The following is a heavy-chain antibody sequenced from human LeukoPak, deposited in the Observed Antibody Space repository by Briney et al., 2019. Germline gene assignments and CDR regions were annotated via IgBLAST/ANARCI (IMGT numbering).Heavy chain of an antibody. V-gene: IGHV4-30-4*01. J-gene: IGHJ6*02. CDR3: ARGGVVAATPYYYYGMDV. Sequence: PSETLSLTCTVSGGSISSGDYYWSWIRQPPGKGLEWIGYIYYSGSTYYNPSLKSRVTISVDTSKSQFSLKLSSVTAADTAVYYCARGGVVAATPYYYYGMDVWGQGTTVTVSS. CDR1: GGSISSGDYY. CDR2: IYYSGST. D-gene: IGHD2-15*01.